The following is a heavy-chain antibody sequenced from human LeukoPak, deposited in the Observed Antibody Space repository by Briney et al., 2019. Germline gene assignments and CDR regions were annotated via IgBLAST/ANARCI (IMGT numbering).Heavy chain of an antibody. Sequence: ASVKVSCKASGGTFSSYAISWVRQAPGQGLEWMGGVIPIFGTANYAQKFQGRVTITTDESTSTAYMELSSLRSEDRAVYYCAREAPAYYYDSGGYPGNYYFDYWGQGTLVTVSS. CDR2: VIPIFGTA. J-gene: IGHJ4*02. V-gene: IGHV1-69*05. CDR3: AREAPAYYYDSGGYPGNYYFDY. D-gene: IGHD3-22*01. CDR1: GGTFSSYA.